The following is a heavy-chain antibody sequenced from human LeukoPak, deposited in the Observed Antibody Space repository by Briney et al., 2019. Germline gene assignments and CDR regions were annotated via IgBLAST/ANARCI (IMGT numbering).Heavy chain of an antibody. V-gene: IGHV3-66*01. D-gene: IGHD3-22*01. CDR3: ARDDYYDSSGYPKNYYYYGMDV. J-gene: IGHJ6*02. CDR1: GFTFSSYW. CDR2: IYSGGST. Sequence: GGSLRLSCAASGFTFSSYWMHWVRQAPGKGLEWVSVIYSGGSTYYADSVKGRFTISRDNSKNTLHLQMNSLTAEDTAVYYCARDDYYDSSGYPKNYYYYGMDVWGQGTTVTVSS.